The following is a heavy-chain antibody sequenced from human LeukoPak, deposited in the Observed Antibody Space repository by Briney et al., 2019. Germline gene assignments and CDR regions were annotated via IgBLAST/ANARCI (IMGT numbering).Heavy chain of an antibody. CDR1: RFTFNTYA. V-gene: IGHV3-23*01. J-gene: IGHJ4*02. CDR3: ARARYRSSTSCYLDC. CDR2: ISSSGDST. D-gene: IGHD2-2*01. Sequence: GGSLRLSCAASRFTFNTYAMSWVRQAPGKGLEWDSGISSSGDSTYYADSVKGRFTISRDNSKNILYLQMNSLRAEDTAVYYCARARYRSSTSCYLDCWGQGTLVTVSS.